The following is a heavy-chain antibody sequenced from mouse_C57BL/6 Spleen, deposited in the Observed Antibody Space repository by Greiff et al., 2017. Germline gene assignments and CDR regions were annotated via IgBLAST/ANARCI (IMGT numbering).Heavy chain of an antibody. CDR1: GYAFSSSW. J-gene: IGHJ2*01. CDR3: ARRYYDSFYFDY. D-gene: IGHD2-4*01. CDR2: IYPGDGDT. V-gene: IGHV1-82*01. Sequence: QVQLKESGPELVKPGASVKISCKASGYAFSSSWMNWMKQRPGKGLEWIGRIYPGDGDTNYNGKFKGKATLTADKSSSTAYMQLSSLTSEDSAVYFCARRYYDSFYFDYWGQGTTLTVSS.